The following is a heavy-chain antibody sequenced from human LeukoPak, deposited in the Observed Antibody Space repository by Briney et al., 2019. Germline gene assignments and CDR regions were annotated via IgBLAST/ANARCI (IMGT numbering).Heavy chain of an antibody. CDR2: IYSGGTT. CDR3: ARAGITMVRGVIGGFDY. J-gene: IGHJ4*02. D-gene: IGHD3-10*01. V-gene: IGHV3-66*02. Sequence: GGSLRLSCVASGFTFSSYSMNWVRQAPGKGLEWVSVIYSGGTTYYADSVKGRFTISRDNSKNTLYLQMNSLRAEDTAVYYCARAGITMVRGVIGGFDYWGQGTLVTVSS. CDR1: GFTFSSYS.